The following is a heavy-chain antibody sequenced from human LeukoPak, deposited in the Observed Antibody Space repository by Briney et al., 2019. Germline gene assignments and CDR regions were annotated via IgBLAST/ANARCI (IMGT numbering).Heavy chain of an antibody. CDR1: WFSVSSND. J-gene: IGHJ5*02. Sequence: GGSLRLSCAVSWFSVSSNDMNWVRQVPGMGPEWVSVLYSGGRTKYADSVKGRFTISRDNSKNTLFLQMNSLRVEDTAVYYCATGTFGGAWGQGTRVIVSS. CDR2: LYSGGRT. D-gene: IGHD3-16*01. V-gene: IGHV3-53*01. CDR3: ATGTFGGA.